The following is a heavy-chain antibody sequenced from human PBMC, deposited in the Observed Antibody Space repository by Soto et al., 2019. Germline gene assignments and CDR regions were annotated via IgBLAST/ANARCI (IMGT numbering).Heavy chain of an antibody. D-gene: IGHD3-10*01. CDR1: GYTFTNYE. CDR2: MNPGSGNT. V-gene: IGHV1-8*01. J-gene: IGHJ5*02. CDR3: ARIASSGSLNWFYP. Sequence: APVKVSCKASGYTFTNYEINWVRQATGQGLEWMGWMNPGSGNTGYAHKFQGRVTMTRNISISTSYMELSRLGSDDTAIYYCARIASSGSLNWFYPWGQRTLFAVSS.